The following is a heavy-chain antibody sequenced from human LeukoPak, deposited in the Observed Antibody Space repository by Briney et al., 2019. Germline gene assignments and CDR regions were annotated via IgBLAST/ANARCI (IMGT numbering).Heavy chain of an antibody. CDR2: IYYSGST. CDR3: ASQGTTDY. D-gene: IGHD4-17*01. Sequence: SETLSLTCPVSGGSISSSSYYWGWIRQPPGKGLEWIGSIYYSGSTYYNPSLKSRVTISVDTSKNQFSLKLSSVTAADTAVYYCASQGTTDYWGQGTLVTVSS. V-gene: IGHV4-39*01. J-gene: IGHJ4*02. CDR1: GGSISSSSYY.